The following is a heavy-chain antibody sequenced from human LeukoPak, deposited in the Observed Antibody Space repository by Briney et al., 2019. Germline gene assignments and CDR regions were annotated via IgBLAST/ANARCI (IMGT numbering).Heavy chain of an antibody. V-gene: IGHV4-34*01. CDR1: GGSFSGYY. J-gene: IGHJ5*02. CDR3: ARKTKTANRGFDP. CDR2: INHSGRT. Sequence: SETLSLTCAVYGGSFSGYYWSWIRQPPGKVLEWIGEINHSGRTNYNPSLKSRVTISVDTSKNQFSLKLSSVTAADTAVYYCARKTKTANRGFDPWGQGTLVTVSS. D-gene: IGHD2-21*02.